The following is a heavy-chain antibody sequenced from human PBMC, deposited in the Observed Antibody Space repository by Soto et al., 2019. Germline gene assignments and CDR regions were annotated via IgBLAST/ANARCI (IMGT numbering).Heavy chain of an antibody. D-gene: IGHD6-19*01. V-gene: IGHV1-69*05. CDR1: GGTFSSYA. CDR3: ARENGVSSGWSFYYYYGMDV. Sequence: ASVKVSCKASGGTFSSYAISWVRQAPGQGLEWMGGIIPIFGTANYAQKFQGRVTMTTDTSTSTAYMELRSLRSDDTAVYYCARENGVSSGWSFYYYYGMDVWGQGTTVTVSS. J-gene: IGHJ6*02. CDR2: IIPIFGTA.